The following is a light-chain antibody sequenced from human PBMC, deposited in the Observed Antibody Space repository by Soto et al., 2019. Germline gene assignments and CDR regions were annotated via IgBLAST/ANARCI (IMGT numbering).Light chain of an antibody. CDR1: QSVSSN. V-gene: IGKV3-15*01. CDR2: GAS. J-gene: IGKJ1*01. CDR3: YQYNNWPRT. Sequence: EIVMTQSPATLSVSPGERASLSCRASQSVSSNLAWYQQKPGQAPRLLIYGASTRATGIPARFSGSGSGTEFTLTISSLQSEDFAVYYCYQYNNWPRTFGQGTKVEI.